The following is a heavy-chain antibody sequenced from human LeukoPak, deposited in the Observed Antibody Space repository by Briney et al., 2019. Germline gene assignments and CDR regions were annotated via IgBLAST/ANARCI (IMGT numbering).Heavy chain of an antibody. J-gene: IGHJ3*02. V-gene: IGHV4-39*01. CDR3: ARRSDCGGDCWAFDI. D-gene: IGHD2-21*02. CDR2: IYYSGST. CDR1: GGSISSSSYY. Sequence: SETLSLTCTVSGGSISSSSYYWGWICQPPGKGLEWIGSIYYSGSTYYNPSLKSRVTISVDTSKNQFSLKLSSVTAADTAVYYCARRSDCGGDCWAFDIWGQGTMVTVSS.